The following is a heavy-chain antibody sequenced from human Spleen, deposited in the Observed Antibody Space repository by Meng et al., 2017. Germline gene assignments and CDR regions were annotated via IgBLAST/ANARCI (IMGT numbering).Heavy chain of an antibody. CDR3: AKLGGYSYGHEHNWFDY. V-gene: IGHV3-30*02. Sequence: GESLKISCAASGFTFSSYGMHWVRQAPGKGLEWGAVIWYDGSNKNYADSVKGRFTISRDNSKNTLYLQMGSLRAEDTALYYCAKLGGYSYGHEHNWFDYWGQGTLVTVSS. CDR2: IWYDGSNK. J-gene: IGHJ4*02. CDR1: GFTFSSYG. D-gene: IGHD5-18*01.